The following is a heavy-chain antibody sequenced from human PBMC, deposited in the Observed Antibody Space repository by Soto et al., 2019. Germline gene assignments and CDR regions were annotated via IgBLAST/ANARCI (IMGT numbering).Heavy chain of an antibody. CDR1: GYTFTGYY. J-gene: IGHJ4*02. CDR3: ARSLLWLFYFDY. CDR2: INPNSGGT. V-gene: IGHV1-2*02. D-gene: IGHD2-21*01. Sequence: SVKGSCKASGYTFTGYYMHWVRQAPGQGLEWMGWINPNSGGTNYAQKFQGRVTMTRDTSISTAYMELSRLRSDDTAVYYCARSLLWLFYFDYWGQGTLVTVYS.